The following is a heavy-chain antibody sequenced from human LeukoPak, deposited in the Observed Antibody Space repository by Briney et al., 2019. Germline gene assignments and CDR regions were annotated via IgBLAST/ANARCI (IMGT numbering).Heavy chain of an antibody. CDR3: TKADEMNMDY. J-gene: IGHJ4*02. CDR2: IWYDGSIE. D-gene: IGHD2/OR15-2a*01. V-gene: IGHV3-33*03. CDR1: GFTFSRYR. Sequence: GRSLRLSCAASGFTFSRYRMHWVRQAPGKGLEWVAVIWYDGSIEYYADSVKGRFTIFKDNSKNTLYLQMNSLRAEDTAVYYCTKADEMNMDYWGQGTLVTVSS.